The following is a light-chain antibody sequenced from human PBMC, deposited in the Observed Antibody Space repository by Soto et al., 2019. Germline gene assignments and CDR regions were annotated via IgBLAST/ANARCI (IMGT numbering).Light chain of an antibody. CDR1: SSDVGGYNY. V-gene: IGLV2-14*01. CDR2: EVS. J-gene: IGLJ1*01. Sequence: QSALTQPASVSGSPGQSITISCTGSSSDVGGYNYVSWYQQHPGKAPKLMIYEVSNRPSGVSNRFSGSKSGNTAPLTISGLEAEEEADYCWSSYTGISTLYVFGTGTKVTVL. CDR3: SSYTGISTLYV.